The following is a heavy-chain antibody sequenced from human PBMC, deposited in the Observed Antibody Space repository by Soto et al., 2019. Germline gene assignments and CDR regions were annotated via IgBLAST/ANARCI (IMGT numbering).Heavy chain of an antibody. Sequence: EVQLVESGGGLVKPGGSLRLSCEASGFTFSSYSMIWVRQAPGKGLEWVSSISTTSSYIYYADSVKGRFTISRDNAKNSPYLLMNSLRAEDTAVYYCAREGPLYNDYISNCADYWGQGTLVTVSS. CDR1: GFTFSSYS. D-gene: IGHD4-4*01. CDR3: AREGPLYNDYISNCADY. CDR2: ISTTSSYI. V-gene: IGHV3-21*01. J-gene: IGHJ4*02.